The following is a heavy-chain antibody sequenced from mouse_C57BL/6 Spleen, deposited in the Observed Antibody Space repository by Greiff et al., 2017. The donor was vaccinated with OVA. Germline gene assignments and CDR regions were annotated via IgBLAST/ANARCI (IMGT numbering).Heavy chain of an antibody. V-gene: IGHV1-64*01. J-gene: IGHJ1*03. CDR1: GYTFTSYW. CDR2: IHPNSGST. Sequence: VQLQQPGAELVKPGASVKLSCKASGYTFTSYWMHWVKQRTGQGLEWIGMIHPNSGSTNYNEKFKSKATLTVDKSSSTAYMQLSSLTSEDSAVYYCARGDDYWYFDVWGTGTTVTVSS. CDR3: ARGDDYWYFDV. D-gene: IGHD2-3*01.